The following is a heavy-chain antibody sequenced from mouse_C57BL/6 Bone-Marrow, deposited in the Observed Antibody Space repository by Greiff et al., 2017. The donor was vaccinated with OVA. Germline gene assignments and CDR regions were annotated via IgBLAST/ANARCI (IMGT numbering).Heavy chain of an antibody. CDR2: ISYDGSN. CDR1: GYSITSGYY. CDR3: ARVYGSAMDY. D-gene: IGHD1-1*01. J-gene: IGHJ4*01. V-gene: IGHV3-6*01. Sequence: EVQLQESGPGLVKPSQSLSLTCSVTGYSITSGYYWNWIRQFPGNKLEWMGYISYDGSNNYNPSLKNRISITRDTSKNQFFLKLNSVTTEDTATYYCARVYGSAMDYWGQGTSVTVSS.